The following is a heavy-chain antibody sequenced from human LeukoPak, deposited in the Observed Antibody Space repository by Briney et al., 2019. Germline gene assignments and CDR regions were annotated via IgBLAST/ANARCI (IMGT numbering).Heavy chain of an antibody. J-gene: IGHJ3*02. V-gene: IGHV4-4*07. CDR2: IYDNTNS. D-gene: IGHD3-22*01. CDR1: GTSMIDYY. CDR3: ARGPYKYDGSGAFDI. Sequence: SETLSLTCTVSGTSMIDYYWSWIRQPAGKGLQWIGRIYDNTNSNYNPSLKSRVTMFVDTSKNQFSLRLTSVTAADTAVYYCARGPYKYDGSGAFDIWGQGTMVTVSS.